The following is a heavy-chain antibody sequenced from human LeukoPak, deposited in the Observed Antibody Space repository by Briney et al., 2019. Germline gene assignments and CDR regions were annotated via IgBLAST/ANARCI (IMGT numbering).Heavy chain of an antibody. J-gene: IGHJ4*02. CDR1: GFKFSSFW. D-gene: IGHD6-6*01. CDR2: IKQDGSVE. Sequence: GGSRRLSCAASGFKFSSFWMSWVRQAPGKRLEWVANIKQDGSVEYYVVSVKGRFTISRDNAKESLYLQMNSLRAEDTAVYYCARIGYSSSSFVFWGQGTLVTVSS. V-gene: IGHV3-7*05. CDR3: ARIGYSSSSFVF.